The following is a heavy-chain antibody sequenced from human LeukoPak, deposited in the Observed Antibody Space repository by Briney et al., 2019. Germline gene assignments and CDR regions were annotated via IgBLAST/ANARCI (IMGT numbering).Heavy chain of an antibody. D-gene: IGHD1-26*01. Sequence: SETLSLTCTVSGVSISSYYWSWIRQPPGKGLEWIGYIYYSGSTNYNPSLKSRVTISVDLSKNQFSLKLSSVTAADTAVYYCARDRYSGSYYWFDPWGQGTLVTVSS. CDR1: GVSISSYY. CDR2: IYYSGST. V-gene: IGHV4-59*01. J-gene: IGHJ5*02. CDR3: ARDRYSGSYYWFDP.